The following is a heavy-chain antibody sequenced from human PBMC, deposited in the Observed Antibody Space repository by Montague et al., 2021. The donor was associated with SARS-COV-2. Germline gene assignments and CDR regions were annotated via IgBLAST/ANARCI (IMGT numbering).Heavy chain of an antibody. D-gene: IGHD3-10*01. Sequence: SETLSLTCAVYGGSFSAYYWNWIRQPPGKGLEWIGDINHGGRTNFNPSLKSRVTVSLDTSKNQFSLKLRSVTAADTAVYYCARAVRGVIILSPYYAMDVWGQGTSVTVSS. CDR3: ARAVRGVIILSPYYAMDV. V-gene: IGHV4-34*01. CDR1: GGSFSAYY. CDR2: INHGGRT. J-gene: IGHJ6*02.